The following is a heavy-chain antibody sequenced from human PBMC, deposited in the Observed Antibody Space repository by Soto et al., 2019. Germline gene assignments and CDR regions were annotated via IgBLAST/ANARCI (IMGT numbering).Heavy chain of an antibody. CDR2: ITGGGDNT. Sequence: EVQLLESWGDFVQPGGSLRLSCAASGFTFTSYAMSWIRQAPGKGLEWVSAITGGGDNTYYADSVKGRFTISRDNSKNTLYLQMTSLRAEDTAFYYCTQDGGSRDWLTVNWGQGTLVTVSS. D-gene: IGHD3-9*01. V-gene: IGHV3-23*01. CDR3: TQDGGSRDWLTVN. CDR1: GFTFTSYA. J-gene: IGHJ4*02.